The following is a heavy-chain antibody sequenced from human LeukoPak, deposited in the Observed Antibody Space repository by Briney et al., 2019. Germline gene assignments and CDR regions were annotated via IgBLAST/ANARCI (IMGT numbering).Heavy chain of an antibody. V-gene: IGHV3-21*01. Sequence: GGSLRLSCAASGFTFSSYSMNWFRKAPGKGLEWVSSISSSSSYTYYADSVKGRFTISRDNAKNSLYMQMNSLRAEHTTVYYCARAHSSSWYSRWFDPWGQGTLVTVSS. CDR2: ISSSSSYT. D-gene: IGHD6-13*01. J-gene: IGHJ5*02. CDR1: GFTFSSYS. CDR3: ARAHSSSWYSRWFDP.